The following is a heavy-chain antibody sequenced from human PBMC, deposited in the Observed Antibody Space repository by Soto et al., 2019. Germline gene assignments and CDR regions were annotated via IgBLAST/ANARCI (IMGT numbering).Heavy chain of an antibody. V-gene: IGHV3-48*03. CDR2: ISGSNNNV. D-gene: IGHD2-21*02. CDR3: ASERLCGADCYFFDN. J-gene: IGHJ4*02. Sequence: GGSLRLSCAASGFTLRNYEMNWVRKAPGKGLEWISKISGSNNNVYYADSVRGRFTISRDNAKNSLYLQMNSLRAEDTAIYYCASERLCGADCYFFDNWGQGTQVTVSS. CDR1: GFTLRNYE.